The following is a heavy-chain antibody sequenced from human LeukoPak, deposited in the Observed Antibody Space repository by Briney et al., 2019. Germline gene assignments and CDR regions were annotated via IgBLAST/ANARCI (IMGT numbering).Heavy chain of an antibody. D-gene: IGHD3-16*01. CDR2: ITISSTYI. CDR1: GFTFSSYS. V-gene: IGHV3-21*04. Sequence: SGGSLRLSCAASGFTFSSYSMNWVRQAPGKGLEWVSSITISSTYIYYADSVKGRFTILRDNSKNTLYLQINSLRAEDTALYYCAKDFTSNSLNWFDPWGQGTLVTVSS. J-gene: IGHJ5*02. CDR3: AKDFTSNSLNWFDP.